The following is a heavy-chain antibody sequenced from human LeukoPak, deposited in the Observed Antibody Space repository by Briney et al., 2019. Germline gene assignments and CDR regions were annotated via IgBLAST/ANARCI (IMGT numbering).Heavy chain of an antibody. V-gene: IGHV4-34*01. Sequence: PSETLSLTCAVYGGSFSGYYWSWIRQPPGKGLEWLGEINHSGSTNYNPSLKSRVTISVDTFKNQFSLKLSSVTAADTAVYYCARGGGTTGYHFDYWGQGTLVTVSS. CDR1: GGSFSGYY. CDR2: INHSGST. CDR3: ARGGGTTGYHFDY. D-gene: IGHD1-1*01. J-gene: IGHJ4*02.